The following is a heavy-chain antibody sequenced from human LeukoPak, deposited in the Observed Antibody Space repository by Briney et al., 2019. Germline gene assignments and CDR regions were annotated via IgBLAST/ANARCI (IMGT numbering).Heavy chain of an antibody. J-gene: IGHJ4*02. D-gene: IGHD2-15*01. V-gene: IGHV1-69*13. CDR2: IIPIFGTA. CDR3: SALGYCSGGSCYSHYGGGDS. Sequence: SVKVACKASGGTFGSHAINWARQAPGEGLEWTGGIIPIFGTANYTHKFQGRVSMTADESTATAYMELSSLRAEDTAIYCASALGYCSGGSCYSHYGGGDSWGQGTLVTVSS. CDR1: GGTFGSHA.